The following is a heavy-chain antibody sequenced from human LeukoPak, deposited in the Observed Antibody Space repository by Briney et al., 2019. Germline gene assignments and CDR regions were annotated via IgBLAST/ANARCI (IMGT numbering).Heavy chain of an antibody. Sequence: AGGSLRLSCAASGFTFDDYAMHWVRQAPGKGLEWVAVISYDGSNKYYADSVKGRFTISRDNSKNTLYLQMNSLRAEDTAVYYCARAGSSGWYAGDYWGQGTLVTVSS. V-gene: IGHV3-30*04. CDR2: ISYDGSNK. J-gene: IGHJ4*02. CDR3: ARAGSSGWYAGDY. CDR1: GFTFDDYA. D-gene: IGHD6-19*01.